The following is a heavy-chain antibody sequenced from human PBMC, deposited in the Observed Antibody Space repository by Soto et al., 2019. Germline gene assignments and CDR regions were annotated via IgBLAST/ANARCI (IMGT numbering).Heavy chain of an antibody. Sequence: EVQLVESGGGLVQPGGSLRLSCEASGFAFSTFWMHWVRQAPGKGLVWVSRINSDGSSTYYADSVKGRVTISRDNAKDPLYRQLNSLRPEDPAVYYCARDFEYWGQGTLVTVSS. V-gene: IGHV3-74*01. J-gene: IGHJ4*02. CDR1: GFAFSTFW. CDR3: ARDFEY. CDR2: INSDGSST.